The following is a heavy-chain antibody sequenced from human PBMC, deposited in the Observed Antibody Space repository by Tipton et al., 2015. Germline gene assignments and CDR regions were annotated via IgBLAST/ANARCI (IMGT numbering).Heavy chain of an antibody. CDR2: IQYSGST. V-gene: IGHV4-61*01. D-gene: IGHD4-11*01. CDR3: ARGYSNYWGY. CDR1: GGSLSSGSYY. J-gene: IGHJ4*02. Sequence: TLSLTCTVSGGSLSSGSYYWSWIRQPPGKGLEWIGYIQYSGSTNYNPSLKSRVTISVDPSKNQFSLKLTSVTAADTAVYYCARGYSNYWGYWGQGTLVTVSS.